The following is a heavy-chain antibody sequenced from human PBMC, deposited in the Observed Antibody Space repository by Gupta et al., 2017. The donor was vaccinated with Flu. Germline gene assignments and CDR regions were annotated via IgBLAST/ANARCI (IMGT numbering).Heavy chain of an antibody. J-gene: IGHJ4*02. Sequence: QVRLEQSGAEVKKPGASVKVSCTASGYTFSTYGIGWVRQAPGQGLEWVGWISVDTGHTHYAQKFQGRVTINTDTTTSTAYMELRSLRSDDTAMYYCARSTDPNYYDSSGTRLDYWGQGTLVTVSS. CDR2: ISVDTGHT. CDR3: ARSTDPNYYDSSGTRLDY. V-gene: IGHV1-18*01. CDR1: GYTFSTYG. D-gene: IGHD3-22*01.